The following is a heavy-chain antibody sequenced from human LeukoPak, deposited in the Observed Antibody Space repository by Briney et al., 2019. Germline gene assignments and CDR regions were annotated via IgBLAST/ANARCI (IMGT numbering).Heavy chain of an antibody. CDR2: TSSSDAGT. Sequence: GGSLRLSCAASGFTFSNFVMNWVRQAPGKGLEWVAATSSSDAGTYHADSVRGRFTISRDNSKNTLYLQMNSLRAEDAAVYFCAKAPVTSCRGAYCYPFDSWGQGTLVTVSS. CDR1: GFTFSNFV. V-gene: IGHV3-23*01. D-gene: IGHD2-21*01. J-gene: IGHJ4*02. CDR3: AKAPVTSCRGAYCYPFDS.